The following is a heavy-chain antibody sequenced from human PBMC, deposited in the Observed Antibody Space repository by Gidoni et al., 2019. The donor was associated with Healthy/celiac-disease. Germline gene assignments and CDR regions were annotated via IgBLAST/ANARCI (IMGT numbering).Heavy chain of an antibody. J-gene: IGHJ3*02. CDR2: ISGSGGST. Sequence: EVQLLESGGGLVQPGGSLRLSCAASGFTFSSYAMSWVRQAPGKGLEWVSAISGSGGSTYYADSVKGRFTIARDNSKNTLYLQMNSLRAEDTAVYYCAKDIGDWNDLLDAFDIWGQGTMVTVSS. CDR3: AKDIGDWNDLLDAFDI. D-gene: IGHD1-1*01. V-gene: IGHV3-23*01. CDR1: GFTFSSYA.